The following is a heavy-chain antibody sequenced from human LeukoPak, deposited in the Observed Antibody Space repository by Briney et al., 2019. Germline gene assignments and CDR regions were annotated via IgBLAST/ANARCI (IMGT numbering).Heavy chain of an antibody. CDR1: GFTFSSYA. V-gene: IGHV3-30-3*01. D-gene: IGHD3-22*01. Sequence: GGSLRLSCAASGFTFSSYAMHWVRQAPGKGLEWVAVISYDGSNKYYADSVKGRFTISRDNSKNTLYLQMNSLRAEDTAVYYCARGWYDTYYFDYWGQGTLVTVSS. J-gene: IGHJ4*02. CDR3: ARGWYDTYYFDY. CDR2: ISYDGSNK.